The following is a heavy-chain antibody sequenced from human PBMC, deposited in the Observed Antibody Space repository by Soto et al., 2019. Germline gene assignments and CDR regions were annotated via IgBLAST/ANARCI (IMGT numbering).Heavy chain of an antibody. CDR2: ISGSGSKP. Sequence: EVQVLESGGGLVQPGGSLRLSCAASGFTFSSYAMSWVRQAPGQGLEWVSAISGSGSKPYYADSVKGRFTISRDNSKNTLYQQMNSLRAEDTALYYCAKTATMTIRDGFDNWGQGTLVTVSS. V-gene: IGHV3-23*01. CDR3: AKTATMTIRDGFDN. D-gene: IGHD4-17*01. J-gene: IGHJ4*02. CDR1: GFTFSSYA.